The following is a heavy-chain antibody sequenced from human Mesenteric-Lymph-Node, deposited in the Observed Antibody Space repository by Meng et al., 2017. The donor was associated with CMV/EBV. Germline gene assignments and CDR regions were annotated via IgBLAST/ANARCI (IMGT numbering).Heavy chain of an antibody. D-gene: IGHD3-3*02. CDR2: IKQDGSEK. V-gene: IGHV3-7*01. CDR1: GFTFSSYW. CDR3: ARSIYAAQGAFDI. Sequence: GGSLRLSCAASGFTFSSYWMSWVRQAPGKGLEWVANIKQDGSEKYYVDSVKGRFTISRDNAKNSLYLQMNSLRAEDTAVYYCARSIYAAQGAFDIWGQGTMVTVSS. J-gene: IGHJ3*02.